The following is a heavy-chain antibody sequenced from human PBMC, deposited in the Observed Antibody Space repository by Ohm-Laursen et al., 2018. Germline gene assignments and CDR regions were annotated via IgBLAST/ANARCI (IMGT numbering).Heavy chain of an antibody. Sequence: ASVKVSCKASGYTFTSYDINWVRQATGQGLEWMGWMNPNSGNTGYAQKFQGRVTMTRNTSISTAYMELSSLRSEDTAVYYCARGSVIFGVVLEDYWGQGTLVTVSS. V-gene: IGHV1-8*01. CDR3: ARGSVIFGVVLEDY. J-gene: IGHJ4*02. CDR1: GYTFTSYD. CDR2: MNPNSGNT. D-gene: IGHD3-3*01.